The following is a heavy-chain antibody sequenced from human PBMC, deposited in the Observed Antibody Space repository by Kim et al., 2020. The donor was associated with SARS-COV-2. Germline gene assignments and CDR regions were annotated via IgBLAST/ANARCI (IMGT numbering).Heavy chain of an antibody. J-gene: IGHJ5*02. D-gene: IGHD6-19*01. CDR3: VRDVTLAGTEQAWFDP. CDR1: GGTFSNHG. V-gene: IGHV1-69*04. CDR2: IIPILDKT. Sequence: SVKVSCKASGGTFSNHGVSWVRQAPGQGLEWMGRIIPILDKTNYAQKFQGRVTIATDKSTSVAYMELSSLKSEDTAVYYCVRDVTLAGTEQAWFDPWGQGTLVTVSS.